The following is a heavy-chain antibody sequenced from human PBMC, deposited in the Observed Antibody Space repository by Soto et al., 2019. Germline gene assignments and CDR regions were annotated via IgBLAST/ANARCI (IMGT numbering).Heavy chain of an antibody. CDR3: ARGNAFDP. D-gene: IGHD2-8*01. CDR2: NHYSGRT. Sequence: QVQLQESGPGLVKPSQTLSLTCTVSGGSISSGGYYWSWIRQYPAKCLEWIGYNHYSGRTYYNPYLNSRLTMSADTSKNQFSLKLSSVTAADTAVYSCARGNAFDPLGQGTLVTVS. V-gene: IGHV4-31*03. CDR1: GGSISSGGYY. J-gene: IGHJ5*02.